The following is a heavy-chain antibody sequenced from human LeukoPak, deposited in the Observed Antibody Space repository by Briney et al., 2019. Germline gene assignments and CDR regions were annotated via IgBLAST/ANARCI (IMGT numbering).Heavy chain of an antibody. CDR3: AREAVRGYSGYDSSYYFDY. V-gene: IGHV4-30-4*01. CDR1: GGSISSGDYY. Sequence: PSQTLSLTCTVSGGSISSGDYYWSWIRQPPGKGLEWIGYIYYSGSTYYNPSLKSRVTISVDTSKNQFSLKLSSVTAADTAVYYCAREAVRGYSGYDSSYYFDYWGQGTLVTVSS. D-gene: IGHD5-12*01. CDR2: IYYSGST. J-gene: IGHJ4*02.